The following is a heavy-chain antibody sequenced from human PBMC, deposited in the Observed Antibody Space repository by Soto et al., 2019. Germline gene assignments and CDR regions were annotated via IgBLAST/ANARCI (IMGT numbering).Heavy chain of an antibody. Sequence: SETLSLTCTVSGGSISSSGYYWGWIRQPPGKGLEWIGSIYYSGTTYYNPSLKSRVTISVDTSKNQFSLKLISVTAADTAVYYCARHLRGGGSCCYLLDYWGQGTLVTVSS. CDR1: GGSISSSGYY. D-gene: IGHD2-15*01. CDR3: ARHLRGGGSCCYLLDY. J-gene: IGHJ4*02. CDR2: IYYSGTT. V-gene: IGHV4-39*01.